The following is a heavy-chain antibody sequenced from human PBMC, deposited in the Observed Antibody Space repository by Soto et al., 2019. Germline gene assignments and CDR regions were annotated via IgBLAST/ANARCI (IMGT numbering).Heavy chain of an antibody. CDR1: GFTFSTYA. Sequence: EVQLLESGGGLVQPGGSLRLSCAASGFTFSTYAMSWVCQAPGQGLEWVSTINNIGGSTYHADSVKGRFTISRDSSKNTLYLQMNSLRADDTAVYYCAIIGSSRWRESDNWGQGTLVTVSP. D-gene: IGHD6-13*01. CDR3: AIIGSSRWRESDN. V-gene: IGHV3-23*01. J-gene: IGHJ4*02. CDR2: INNIGGST.